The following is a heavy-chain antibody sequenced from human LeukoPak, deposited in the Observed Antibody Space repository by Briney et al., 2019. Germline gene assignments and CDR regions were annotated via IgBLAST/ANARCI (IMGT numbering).Heavy chain of an antibody. CDR1: GFAFSNAW. D-gene: IGHD3-22*01. Sequence: GGPLRLSCAASGFAFSNAWMSWVRQAPGKGLEWVGRIKNKADGGTTDYTAPVKGRFTISRDDSKDTLYLQMNSLKPEDTAVYYCRPYYFASSGYLFDYWGQGTRVTVSS. CDR3: RPYYFASSGYLFDY. J-gene: IGHJ4*02. CDR2: IKNKADGGTT. V-gene: IGHV3-15*01.